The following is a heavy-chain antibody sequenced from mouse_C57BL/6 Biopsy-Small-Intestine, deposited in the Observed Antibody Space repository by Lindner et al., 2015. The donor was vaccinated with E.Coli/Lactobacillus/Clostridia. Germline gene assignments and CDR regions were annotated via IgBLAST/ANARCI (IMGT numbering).Heavy chain of an antibody. D-gene: IGHD1-1*01. CDR3: ARFGSSWYYFDY. CDR2: ISYSGST. J-gene: IGHJ2*01. CDR1: GYSITSDY. Sequence: VQLQESGPGLAKPSQTLSLTCSVTGYSITSDYWNWIREFPGDKLEYMGYISYSGSTYYNPSLKSRISITRDTSKNQYYLQLNSVTTEDTATYYCARFGSSWYYFDYWGQGTTLTVSS. V-gene: IGHV3-8*01.